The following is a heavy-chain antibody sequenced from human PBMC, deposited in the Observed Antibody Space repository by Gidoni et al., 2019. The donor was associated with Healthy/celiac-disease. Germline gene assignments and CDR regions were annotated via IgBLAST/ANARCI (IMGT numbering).Heavy chain of an antibody. Sequence: QVQLQESGAGLVKPSQTLSHTCTVSGRAISSGSYYWSWIRQPAGKGQAWMRGIYTSGSTNYNPSLKTRVTISVDTSKNQFSLKLSSVTAAETAVYYCARARNYGEVNYWGQGTLVTVSS. D-gene: IGHD1-7*01. CDR1: GRAISSGSYY. J-gene: IGHJ4*02. V-gene: IGHV4-61*02. CDR2: IYTSGST. CDR3: ARARNYGEVNY.